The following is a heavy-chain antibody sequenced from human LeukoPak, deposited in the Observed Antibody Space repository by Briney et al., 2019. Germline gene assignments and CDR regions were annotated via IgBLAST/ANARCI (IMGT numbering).Heavy chain of an antibody. Sequence: GGSLRLSCAASGFTFSSYAMSWVRQAPGKGLEWVSAISGSGGSTYYADSVKGRFTISRDNSKNTLYLQMNSLRAEDTAVYYCAKDSEYYYDSSGYLALDYWGQGTLVTVSS. J-gene: IGHJ4*02. CDR2: ISGSGGST. CDR1: GFTFSSYA. D-gene: IGHD3-22*01. V-gene: IGHV3-23*01. CDR3: AKDSEYYYDSSGYLALDY.